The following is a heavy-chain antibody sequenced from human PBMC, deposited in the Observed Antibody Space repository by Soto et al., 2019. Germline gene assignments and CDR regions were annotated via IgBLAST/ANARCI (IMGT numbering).Heavy chain of an antibody. V-gene: IGHV3-23*01. D-gene: IGHD3-3*01. CDR1: GFTFTSFA. Sequence: PGGSLRLSCAASGFTFTSFAVSWVRQAPGKGLEWVSAISGSGGTTYYADSVKGRFTVSRDNSRNTVYLQVDSLRVEDTAVYHCEIEEWLSTSYFNFWGKGTLVTVSS. CDR3: EIEEWLSTSYFNF. CDR2: ISGSGGTT. J-gene: IGHJ4*02.